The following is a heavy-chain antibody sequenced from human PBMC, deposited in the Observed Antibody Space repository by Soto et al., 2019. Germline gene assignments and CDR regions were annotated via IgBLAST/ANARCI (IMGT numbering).Heavy chain of an antibody. J-gene: IGHJ4*02. CDR3: ARLAKGGYTYGYLDY. V-gene: IGHV4-39*01. CDR2: IYYSGST. CDR1: GGSISNTHYH. Sequence: LSLTCTVSGGSISNTHYHWGWIRQPPGKGLEWIGSIYYSGSTYYNPSLKSRVTISVDTSKNQFSLKVNSVTAADTAVFYCARLAKGGYTYGYLDYWGLGALVTVSS. D-gene: IGHD5-18*01.